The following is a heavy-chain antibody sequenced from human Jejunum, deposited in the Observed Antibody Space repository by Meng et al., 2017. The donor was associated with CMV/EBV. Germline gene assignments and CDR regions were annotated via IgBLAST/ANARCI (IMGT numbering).Heavy chain of an antibody. CDR3: APHYAFWTGYLDY. D-gene: IGHD3/OR15-3a*01. V-gene: IGHV4-39*07. CDR1: IPGSPYC. Sequence: IPGSPYCCSAFRQPPGRRLAWLRRICYPGSTPSTPSLASRVTLSPDGSQNQFSLRLTSVTAADTAVYSCAPHYAFWTGYLDYWARGMLVTVSS. CDR2: ICYPGST. J-gene: IGHJ4*02.